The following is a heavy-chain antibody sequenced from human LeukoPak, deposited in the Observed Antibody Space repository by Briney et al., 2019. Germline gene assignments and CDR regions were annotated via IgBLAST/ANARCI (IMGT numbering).Heavy chain of an antibody. CDR2: IGGSGGST. CDR1: GFTFSNYA. V-gene: IGHV3-23*01. Sequence: GGSLRLSCAASGFTFSNYAMSWVRQAPGKGLEWVSSIGGSGGSTYYADSVKGRFTISRDNSNNTLYLQMNSLRAEDTAVYYCARESPSPYYYGSGSYLDYWGQGTLVTVSS. CDR3: ARESPSPYYYGSGSYLDY. D-gene: IGHD3-10*01. J-gene: IGHJ4*02.